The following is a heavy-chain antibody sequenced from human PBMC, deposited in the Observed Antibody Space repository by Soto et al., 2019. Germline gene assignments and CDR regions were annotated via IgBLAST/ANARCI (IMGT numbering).Heavy chain of an antibody. J-gene: IGHJ4*02. CDR2: IVPIVDTS. D-gene: IGHD5-12*01. CDR1: GGTFSSYA. CDR3: VRVVAIPGYPDH. V-gene: IGHV1-69*12. Sequence: QVQLVQSGAEVRQPASSVKVSCKTSGGTFSSYAISWVRQAPGQGLEWMGGIVPIVDTSTYAQKFQGRVTITADESPSTAYMELSSLRSDDTAIYYCVRVVAIPGYPDHWGQGTLGTVSS.